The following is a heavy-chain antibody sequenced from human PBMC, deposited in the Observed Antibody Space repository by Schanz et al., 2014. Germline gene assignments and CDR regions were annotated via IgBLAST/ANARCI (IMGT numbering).Heavy chain of an antibody. Sequence: EVHLLESGGGLVPPGGSLRLSCAASGFNFSDYAMCWVRQAPGKGLEWVSAISGGGGTTYYTDSVKGRFTISRDNSKSTRYVEMNSLRVEDTAVYYCAKTLFPGGTQAFGNWGRGTLVTVSS. J-gene: IGHJ4*02. CDR3: AKTLFPGGTQAFGN. V-gene: IGHV3-23*01. CDR1: GFNFSDYA. CDR2: ISGGGGTT. D-gene: IGHD2-8*02.